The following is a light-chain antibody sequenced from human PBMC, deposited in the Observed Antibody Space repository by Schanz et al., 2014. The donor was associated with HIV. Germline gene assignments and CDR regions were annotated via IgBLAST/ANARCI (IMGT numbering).Light chain of an antibody. Sequence: EIVLTQSPGTLSLSPGERATLSCRASQSVSSRHLAWYQQKPGQAPRLLIYDASRRATGIPARFSGGGSGTDFTLTISRLEPEDFAVYYCQHYGSSFGPGTKGDIK. CDR3: QHYGSS. CDR1: QSVSSRH. J-gene: IGKJ3*01. V-gene: IGKV3-20*01. CDR2: DAS.